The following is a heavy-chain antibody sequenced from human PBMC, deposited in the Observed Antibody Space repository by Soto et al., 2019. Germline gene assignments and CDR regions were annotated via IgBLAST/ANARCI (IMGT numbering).Heavy chain of an antibody. D-gene: IGHD5-18*01. V-gene: IGHV1-3*01. CDR3: ARDNGYTFGSLNY. J-gene: IGHJ4*02. CDR1: GYTSTNYG. CDR2: INAGSGNT. Sequence: ASVKVSCKASGYTSTNYGMHWVRQAPGQRLEWMGWINAGSGNTKYSQKFQGRITITRDTSASTVYMELNSLKSEDTAIYYCARDNGYTFGSLNYWGPGTLVTVPQ.